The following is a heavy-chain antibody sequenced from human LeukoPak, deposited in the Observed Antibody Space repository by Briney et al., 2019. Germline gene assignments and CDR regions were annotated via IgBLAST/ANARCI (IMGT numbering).Heavy chain of an antibody. Sequence: GGSLRLSCAASGFTFSHYSMNWVRQAPGKGLEWVSYISSGGSTIYYADYVKGRFTISRDNAKNSLYLQMNSLRAEDTAVYYCARVSSYGLYYFHYWGQGTLVTVSS. CDR2: ISSGGSTI. CDR3: ARVSSYGLYYFHY. D-gene: IGHD5-18*01. CDR1: GFTFSHYS. V-gene: IGHV3-48*04. J-gene: IGHJ4*02.